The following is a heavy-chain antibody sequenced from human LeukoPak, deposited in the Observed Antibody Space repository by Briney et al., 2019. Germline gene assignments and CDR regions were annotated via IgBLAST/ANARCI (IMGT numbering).Heavy chain of an antibody. D-gene: IGHD3-3*01. CDR3: ARGYYDFWSGFGY. CDR1: GFTFSSYA. Sequence: GRSPRLSCAASGFTFSSYAMHWVRQAPGKGLEWVAVISYDGSNKYYADSVKGRFTISRDNSKNTLYLQMNSLRAEDTAVYYCARGYYDFWSGFGYWGQGTLVTVSS. J-gene: IGHJ4*02. V-gene: IGHV3-30-3*01. CDR2: ISYDGSNK.